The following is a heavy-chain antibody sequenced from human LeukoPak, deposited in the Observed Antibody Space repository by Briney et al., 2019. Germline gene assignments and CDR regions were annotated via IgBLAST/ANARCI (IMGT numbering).Heavy chain of an antibody. CDR3: AKDRSLNGGNSNGYFDY. V-gene: IGHV3-23*01. Sequence: PGGSLRLSCAASGFTFSSYAMSWVRQRPGKGLEWVSVTSGSGDKTYYADSVKGRFTISRDNSKNTLYLQMNSLRAEDTAVYFCAKDRSLNGGNSNGYFDYWGQGTLVTVSS. J-gene: IGHJ4*02. CDR2: TSGSGDKT. CDR1: GFTFSSYA. D-gene: IGHD4-23*01.